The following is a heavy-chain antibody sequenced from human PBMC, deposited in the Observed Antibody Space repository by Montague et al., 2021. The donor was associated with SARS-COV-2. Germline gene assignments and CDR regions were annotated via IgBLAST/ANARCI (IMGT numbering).Heavy chain of an antibody. CDR2: IYTSGST. CDR3: ARGAVARGFYGVDV. V-gene: IGHV4-61*02. D-gene: IGHD3-10*01. CDR1: GGSISSGSYY. J-gene: IGHJ6*02. Sequence: TLSLTCTVSGGSISSGSYYWSWIRQPAGKGLEWIGRIYTSGSTNYNPSLKSRVTISVDTSKNQFSLKLSSVTAADTAVYYCARGAVARGFYGVDVWGQGTTVTVSS.